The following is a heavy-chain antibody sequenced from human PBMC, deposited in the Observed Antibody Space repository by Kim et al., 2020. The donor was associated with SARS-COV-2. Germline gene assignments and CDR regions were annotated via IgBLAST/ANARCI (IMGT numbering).Heavy chain of an antibody. J-gene: IGHJ4*02. D-gene: IGHD1-7*01. CDR3: ARTGTTQAEYYFDY. CDR2: INHSGST. CDR1: GGSFSGYY. Sequence: SETLSLTCAVYGGSFSGYYWSWIRQPPGKGLEWIGEINHSGSTNYNPSLKSRVTISVDTSKNQFSLKLSSVTAADTAVYYCARTGTTQAEYYFDYWGQGTPVTGS. V-gene: IGHV4-34*01.